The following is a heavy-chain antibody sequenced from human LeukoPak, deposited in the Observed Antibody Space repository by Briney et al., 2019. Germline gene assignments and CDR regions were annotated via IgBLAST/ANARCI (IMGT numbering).Heavy chain of an antibody. CDR2: ITPNSGGT. CDR1: GYSFTDYY. Sequence: GASVKVSCKTSGYSFTDYYMHWVRQAPGQGLEWMGWITPNSGGTTYEQKFQGRVTMTSDTSVSTVYIELSRLTSDDAAVYYCARGSRNYCDSGSCYNKGNWFDPWGQGTLVTVSS. J-gene: IGHJ5*02. V-gene: IGHV1-2*02. D-gene: IGHD3-10*01. CDR3: ARGSRNYCDSGSCYNKGNWFDP.